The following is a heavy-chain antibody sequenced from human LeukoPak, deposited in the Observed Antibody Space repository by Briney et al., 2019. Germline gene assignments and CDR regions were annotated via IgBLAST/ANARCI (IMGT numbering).Heavy chain of an antibody. CDR3: ASLLSPLWFGELFQXNIDY. J-gene: IGHJ4*02. Sequence: SVKVSCKASGGTFSSYAISWVRQAPGQGLEWMGGIIPIFGTANYAQKFQGRVTITTDESTSTAYMELSSLRSEDTAVYYCASLLSPLWFGELFQXNIDYWGQGXLVTVSS. V-gene: IGHV1-69*05. CDR1: GGTFSSYA. D-gene: IGHD3-10*01. CDR2: IIPIFGTA.